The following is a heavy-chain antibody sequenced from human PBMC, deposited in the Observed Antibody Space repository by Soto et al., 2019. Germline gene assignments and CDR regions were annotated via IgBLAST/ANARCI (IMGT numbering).Heavy chain of an antibody. CDR3: AKAAGVQWRARRPGCDWFFDY. D-gene: IGHD3-9*01. V-gene: IGHV3-23*01. CDR2: ISGSGGST. Sequence: PGGSLRLSCAASGFTFSSYAMSWVRQAPGKGLEWVSAISGSGGSTYYADSVKGRFTISRDNSKNTLYLQMNSLRAEDTAVYYCAKAAGVQWRARRPGCDWFFDYWGQGTQVTVSS. J-gene: IGHJ4*02. CDR1: GFTFSSYA.